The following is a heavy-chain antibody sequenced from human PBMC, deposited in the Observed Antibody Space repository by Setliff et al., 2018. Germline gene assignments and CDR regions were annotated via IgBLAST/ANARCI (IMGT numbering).Heavy chain of an antibody. CDR1: GDSISSGDYF. CDR3: AREVGTSTSSDAFDV. D-gene: IGHD1-26*01. V-gene: IGHV4-30-4*08. Sequence: SETLSLPCTVSGDSISSGDYFWSWIRQPPGKGLEWIAYIYHSGSAYYNPSLKSRVTMSVDTSKNQFSLHLTSVTAADTAVYYCAREVGTSTSSDAFDVWGQGMMVTVSS. J-gene: IGHJ3*01. CDR2: IYHSGSA.